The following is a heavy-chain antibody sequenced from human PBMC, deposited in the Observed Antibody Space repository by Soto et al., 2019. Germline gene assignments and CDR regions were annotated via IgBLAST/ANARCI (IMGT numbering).Heavy chain of an antibody. V-gene: IGHV3-48*04. D-gene: IGHD3-22*01. CDR3: ARVVGTTGLDY. CDR1: GFTFSSYS. Sequence: EVQLVESGGGLVQPGGSLRLSRAASGFTFSSYSMKWVRQAPGKGLEWLSYISSSSSSIYYADSVKGRLTISRDNAKNSLYLQMNSLRAEDTAVYYCARVVGTTGLDYWGQGTLVTVSS. CDR2: ISSSSSSI. J-gene: IGHJ4*02.